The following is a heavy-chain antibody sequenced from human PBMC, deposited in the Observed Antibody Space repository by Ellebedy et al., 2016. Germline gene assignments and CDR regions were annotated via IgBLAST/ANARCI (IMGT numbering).Heavy chain of an antibody. D-gene: IGHD3-9*01. CDR3: AREGAHQDDILTGYNYYYYYGMDV. J-gene: IGHJ6*02. V-gene: IGHV1-46*01. CDR2: INPSGGST. Sequence: ASVKVSCXASGYTFTSYYMHWVRQAPGQGLEWMGIINPSGGSTSYAQKFQGRVTMTRDTSTSTVYMELSSLRSEDTAVYYCAREGAHQDDILTGYNYYYYYGMDVWGQGTTVTVSS. CDR1: GYTFTSYY.